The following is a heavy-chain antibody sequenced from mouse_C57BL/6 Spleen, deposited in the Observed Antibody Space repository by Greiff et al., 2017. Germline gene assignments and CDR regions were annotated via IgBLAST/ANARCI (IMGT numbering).Heavy chain of an antibody. CDR1: GYTFTDYE. CDR2: IDPETGGT. Sequence: LVESGAELVRPGASVTLSCKASGYTFTDYEMHWVKQTPVHGLEWIGAIDPETGGTAYNQKFKGKAILTADKSSSTAYMELRSLTSEDSAVYYCTSQAYYSKGGYFDVWGTGTTVTVSS. J-gene: IGHJ1*03. V-gene: IGHV1-15*01. CDR3: TSQAYYSKGGYFDV. D-gene: IGHD2-5*01.